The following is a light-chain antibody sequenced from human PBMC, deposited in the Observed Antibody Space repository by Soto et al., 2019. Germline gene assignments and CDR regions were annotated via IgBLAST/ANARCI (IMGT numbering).Light chain of an antibody. Sequence: QSVLTQPPSASGTPGQRVTISCSGSRSNIGSGNVYWYQQFPGTAPKLLIYKSYQGPSGGPDRFSASKSGTSASLAISGLRSEYEADYYCAAWDDSLSGVVFGGGTQLTVL. CDR1: RSNIGSGN. J-gene: IGLJ7*01. CDR3: AAWDDSLSGVV. CDR2: KSY. V-gene: IGLV1-47*01.